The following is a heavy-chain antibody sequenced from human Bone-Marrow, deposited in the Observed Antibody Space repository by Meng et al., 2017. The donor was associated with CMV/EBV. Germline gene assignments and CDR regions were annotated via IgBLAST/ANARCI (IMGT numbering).Heavy chain of an antibody. V-gene: IGHV3-11*04. J-gene: IGHJ4*02. Sequence: GGPLRLSCAASGFTISDNYTSWIRQAPGKGLEWVSYISTSGSTIYYADSVKGRFTISRDNPKNSLSLQMNSLRAEDTAVYYCARSRVGSAAIPGDYWGQGTLVTVSS. CDR2: ISTSGSTI. CDR3: ARSRVGSAAIPGDY. CDR1: GFTISDNY. D-gene: IGHD2-2*02.